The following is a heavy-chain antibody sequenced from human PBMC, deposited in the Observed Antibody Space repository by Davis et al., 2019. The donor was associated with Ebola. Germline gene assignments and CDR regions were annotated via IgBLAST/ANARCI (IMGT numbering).Heavy chain of an antibody. J-gene: IGHJ5*02. CDR3: AKGTIPSSGA. CDR1: GFTFSSYG. CDR2: ISYDGSNK. Sequence: GESLKISCAASGFTFSSYGMHWVRQAPGKGLEWVAVISYDGSNKYYADSVKGRFTISRDNSKNTLYLQMNSLRAEDTAVYYCAKGTIPSSGAWGQGTLVTVSS. D-gene: IGHD3-3*01. V-gene: IGHV3-30*18.